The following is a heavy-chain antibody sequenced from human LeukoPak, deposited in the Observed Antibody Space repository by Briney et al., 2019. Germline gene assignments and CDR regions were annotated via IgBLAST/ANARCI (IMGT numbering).Heavy chain of an antibody. CDR1: GFTFSIYW. CDR2: IKQDGSEK. Sequence: GGSLRLSCAASGFTFSIYWMSWVRQAPGKGLEWVANIKQDGSEKYYVDSVKGRFTISRDNAMNSLYLQMNSLRAEDTAVYYCARGLSGGYWGQGTLVTVSS. CDR3: ARGLSGGY. D-gene: IGHD3-10*01. V-gene: IGHV3-7*01. J-gene: IGHJ4*02.